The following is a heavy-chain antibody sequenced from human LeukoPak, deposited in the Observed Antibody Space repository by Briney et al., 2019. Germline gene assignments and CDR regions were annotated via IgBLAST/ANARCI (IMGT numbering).Heavy chain of an antibody. Sequence: SETLSLTCAVYGGSFSGYYWSWIRQPPGKGLEWIGEINHSGSTNYNPSLKSRVTISVDTSKNQFSLKLSSVTAADTAVYYCARLRGSYDILTGYQRVYFDYWGHGTLVTVSS. CDR1: GGSFSGYY. CDR2: INHSGST. V-gene: IGHV4-34*01. D-gene: IGHD3-9*01. CDR3: ARLRGSYDILTGYQRVYFDY. J-gene: IGHJ4*01.